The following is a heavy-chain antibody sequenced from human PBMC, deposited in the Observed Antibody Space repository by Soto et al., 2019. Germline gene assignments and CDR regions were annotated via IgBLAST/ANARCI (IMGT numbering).Heavy chain of an antibody. J-gene: IGHJ3*02. Sequence: ASVKVSCKASGYTFTSYDINWVRQATGQGLEWMGWMNPNSGNTGYAQKFQGRVTMTRNPSISTAYMLLSSLRSEDTAVYYCAGQSHSRSWHSDGGAFDISGQGTIVTVSS. CDR3: AGQSHSRSWHSDGGAFDI. CDR1: GYTFTSYD. D-gene: IGHD6-13*01. V-gene: IGHV1-8*01. CDR2: MNPNSGNT.